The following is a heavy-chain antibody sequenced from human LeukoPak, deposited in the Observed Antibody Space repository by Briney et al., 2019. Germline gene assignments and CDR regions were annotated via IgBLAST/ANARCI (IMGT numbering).Heavy chain of an antibody. D-gene: IGHD3-10*01. CDR2: VYFSGTS. V-gene: IGHV4-61*01. J-gene: IGHJ4*02. CDR1: GGSVSSGTYY. CDR3: ARRRMIRGVIIFDY. Sequence: SETLSLTCSVSGGSVSSGTYYETWIRQPPGKGLEWIGHVYFSGTSSYNPSLKSRVTISADTSKNQFSLRLISVTAADTAVYFCARRRMIRGVIIFDYWGPGALVTVSS.